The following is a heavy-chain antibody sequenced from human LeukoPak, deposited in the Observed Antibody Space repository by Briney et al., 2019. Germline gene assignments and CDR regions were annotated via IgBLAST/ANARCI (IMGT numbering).Heavy chain of an antibody. J-gene: IGHJ4*02. V-gene: IGHV3-23*01. D-gene: IGHD6-19*01. CDR2: VTGHTASI. CDR3: AKNTPLIWYASGWSGNSFDS. CDR1: GFTFSSYA. Sequence: GGSLRLSCAASGFTFSSYAMSWVRQAPGKGLEWVSTVTGHTASIYYAESVKGRFTISRDNSKNTLYLQMNSLRAEDTAVYYCAKNTPLIWYASGWSGNSFDSWGQGTLVTVSS.